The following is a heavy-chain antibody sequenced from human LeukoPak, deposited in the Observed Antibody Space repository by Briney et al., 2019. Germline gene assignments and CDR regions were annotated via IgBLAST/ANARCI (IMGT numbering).Heavy chain of an antibody. J-gene: IGHJ6*04. CDR2: INHSGST. CDR1: GGSFSGYY. Sequence: PETLSLTCAVYGGSFSGYYWSWIRQPPGKGLEWIGEINHSGSTNYNPSLKSRVTISVDTSKNQFSLKLSSVTAADTAVYYCAGGITMVRGVIRCGMDVWGKGTTVTVSS. CDR3: AGGITMVRGVIRCGMDV. V-gene: IGHV4-34*01. D-gene: IGHD3-10*01.